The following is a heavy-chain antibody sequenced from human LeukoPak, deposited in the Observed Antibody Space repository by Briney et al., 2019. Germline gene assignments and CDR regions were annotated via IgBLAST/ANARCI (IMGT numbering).Heavy chain of an antibody. Sequence: GASVKVSCKGSGYTFTKYGISWVRQAPGQGLEWMGWISVYNGNTNYAQKLQGRVTMTTDTSTSTAYMELRSLRSEDTAVYYCATGSGAPLSDFWSGYPFDYWGQGTLVTVSS. CDR1: GYTFTKYG. V-gene: IGHV1-18*01. D-gene: IGHD3-3*01. CDR2: ISVYNGNT. CDR3: ATGSGAPLSDFWSGYPFDY. J-gene: IGHJ4*02.